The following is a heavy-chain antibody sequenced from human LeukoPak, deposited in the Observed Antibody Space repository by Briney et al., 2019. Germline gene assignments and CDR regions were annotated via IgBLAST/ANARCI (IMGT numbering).Heavy chain of an antibody. CDR2: INGDGRNI. CDR3: TRDLMDYDVSTGLHHYYMDV. Sequence: GGSLRLSCAASGFSFSTSWMHWVRQAPGKGLVWVSRINGDGRNINYADSVRGRFTISRDNAKNTLYLQMNTLRVEDTAVYYCTRDLMDYDVSTGLHHYYMDVWGQGTTVTVSS. V-gene: IGHV3-74*01. J-gene: IGHJ6*02. CDR1: GFSFSTSW. D-gene: IGHD3-9*01.